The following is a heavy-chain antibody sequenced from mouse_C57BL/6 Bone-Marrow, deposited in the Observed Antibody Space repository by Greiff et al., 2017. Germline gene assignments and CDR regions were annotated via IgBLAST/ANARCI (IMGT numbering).Heavy chain of an antibody. D-gene: IGHD1-1*01. V-gene: IGHV3-6*01. J-gene: IGHJ4*01. CDR2: ISYDGSN. CDR1: GYSITSGYY. Sequence: DVKLQESGPGLVKPSQSLSLTCSVTGYSITSGYYWNWIRQFPGNKLEWMGYISYDGSNNYNPSLKNRIPITSDTSTNQFFLKLNSVTTDDTATYYCARDTYYYGSSSYAMDYWGQGTSVTVSS. CDR3: ARDTYYYGSSSYAMDY.